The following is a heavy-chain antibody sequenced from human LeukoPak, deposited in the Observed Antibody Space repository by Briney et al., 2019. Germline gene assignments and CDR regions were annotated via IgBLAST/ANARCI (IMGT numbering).Heavy chain of an antibody. CDR3: AKKVGAGYYYYGMDV. D-gene: IGHD3-10*01. Sequence: PGASLRLSCAASGFTLSSYAMSWVRQAPGKGLEWVSAISGSGGSTYYADSVKGRFTISRDNSKNTLYLQMTNLRAEDTPVYYCAKKVGAGYYYYGMDVGGQGTTVTVSS. V-gene: IGHV3-23*01. CDR1: GFTLSSYA. J-gene: IGHJ6*02. CDR2: ISGSGGST.